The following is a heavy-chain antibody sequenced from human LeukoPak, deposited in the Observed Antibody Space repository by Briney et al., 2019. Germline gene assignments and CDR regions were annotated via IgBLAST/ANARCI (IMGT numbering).Heavy chain of an antibody. Sequence: PSETLSLTCSVSGGSISSYYWSWIRQPPGKGLEWIGYIYYSGTTNYNPSLKSRVTISVDTSKNQVSLKLSPVTAADTAMYYCARDRSGYDLAYWGQGTLVTVSS. D-gene: IGHD5-12*01. CDR2: IYYSGTT. CDR3: ARDRSGYDLAY. CDR1: GGSISSYY. V-gene: IGHV4-59*01. J-gene: IGHJ4*02.